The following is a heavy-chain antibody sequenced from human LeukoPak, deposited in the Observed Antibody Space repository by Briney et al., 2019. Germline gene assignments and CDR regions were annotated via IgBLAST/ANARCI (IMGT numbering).Heavy chain of an antibody. D-gene: IGHD2-21*02. CDR1: GFTFSSYG. CDR2: ISYDGSNK. Sequence: PGRSLRLSCAASGFTFSSYGMHWVRQAPGKGLEWVAVISYDGSNKYYADSVKGRFTISRDNAKNSLYLQMNSLRAEDTALYYCAKDRARGVTAMDFDYWGQGTLVTVSS. V-gene: IGHV3-30*18. CDR3: AKDRARGVTAMDFDY. J-gene: IGHJ4*02.